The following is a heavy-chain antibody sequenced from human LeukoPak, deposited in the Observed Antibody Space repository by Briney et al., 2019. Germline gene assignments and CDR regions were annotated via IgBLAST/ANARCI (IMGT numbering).Heavy chain of an antibody. J-gene: IGHJ4*02. CDR1: GGSISSYY. V-gene: IGHV4-59*01. D-gene: IGHD2-21*01. Sequence: SSETLSLTCTVSGGSISSYYWSWIRQPPGKGLEWIGYIYYSGSTNYNPSLKSRVTISVDTSKNQFSLKLSSVTAADTAVYYCARPELAYCGGDCYSGLGYWGQGTLVTVSS. CDR3: ARPELAYCGGDCYSGLGY. CDR2: IYYSGST.